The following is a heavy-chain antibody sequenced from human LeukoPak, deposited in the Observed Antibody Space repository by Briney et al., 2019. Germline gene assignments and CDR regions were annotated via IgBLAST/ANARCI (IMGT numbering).Heavy chain of an antibody. CDR1: GYTFTSYG. Sequence: ASVTVSCKASGYTFTSYGISWLRQAPGQGLEWMGWISAYNGNTNYAQKLQGRVTMTTDTSTSTAYMELRSLRSDDTAVYYCARDMSVVVISGTPFDYWGQGTLVTVSS. D-gene: IGHD3-22*01. V-gene: IGHV1-18*01. CDR2: ISAYNGNT. J-gene: IGHJ4*02. CDR3: ARDMSVVVISGTPFDY.